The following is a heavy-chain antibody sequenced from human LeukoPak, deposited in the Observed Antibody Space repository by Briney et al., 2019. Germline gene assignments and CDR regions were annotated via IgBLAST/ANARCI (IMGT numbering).Heavy chain of an antibody. CDR2: IYHSGST. CDR1: GVSISTYY. V-gene: IGHV4-59*01. D-gene: IGHD6-6*01. J-gene: IGHJ1*01. CDR3: ARGGAARLHFQN. Sequence: PSETLSLPCTVSGVSISTYYWNWIRQPPGKGLEWIGYIYHSGSTNYNPSLQSRVTISVDTSKDQFSLNLNSVTAADTAVYYCARGGAARLHFQNWGQGTLVTVSS.